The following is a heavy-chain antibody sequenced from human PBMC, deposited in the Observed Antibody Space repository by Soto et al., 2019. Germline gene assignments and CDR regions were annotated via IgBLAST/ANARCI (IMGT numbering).Heavy chain of an antibody. CDR2: ISYDGSNK. Sequence: GGSLRLSCAASGFTFSSYAMHWVRQAPGKGLEWVAVISYDGSNKYYADSVKGRFTISRDNSKNTLYLQMNSLRAEDTAVYYCAKDGTRKQGAAAGIFRTKKDWYFDLWGRGTLVTVSS. V-gene: IGHV3-30-3*01. CDR3: AKDGTRKQGAAAGIFRTKKDWYFDL. J-gene: IGHJ2*01. D-gene: IGHD6-13*01. CDR1: GFTFSSYA.